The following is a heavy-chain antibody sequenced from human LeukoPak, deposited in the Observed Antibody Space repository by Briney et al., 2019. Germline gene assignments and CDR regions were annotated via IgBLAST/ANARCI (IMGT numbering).Heavy chain of an antibody. D-gene: IGHD3-10*01. CDR1: GGSISSSSYY. Sequence: SETLSLTCTVSGGSISSSSYYWLWMRQPPGKGLEWIGSIYYSGSTYYNPSLKSRVTISVDTSKNQFSLRLNSVTAADTAVYYCARHTSMVRGVMKYYFDYWGQGTLASVSS. J-gene: IGHJ4*02. CDR2: IYYSGST. CDR3: ARHTSMVRGVMKYYFDY. V-gene: IGHV4-39*01.